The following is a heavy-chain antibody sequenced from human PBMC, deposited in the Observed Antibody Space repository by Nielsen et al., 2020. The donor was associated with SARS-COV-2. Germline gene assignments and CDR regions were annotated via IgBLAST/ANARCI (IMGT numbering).Heavy chain of an antibody. V-gene: IGHV5-51*01. CDR3: ARATFCSSLNCYVGFDP. D-gene: IGHD2-2*01. CDR1: GYIFSDYW. CDR2: IYPGDSST. Sequence: GESLKISCKGSGYIFSDYWIDWVRQVPGQGLEWMGIIYPGDSSTRYSPSFQGQVTISVDKSITTAHLQWSSLKASDTAMYFCARATFCSSLNCYVGFDPWGQGTLVTVSS. J-gene: IGHJ5*02.